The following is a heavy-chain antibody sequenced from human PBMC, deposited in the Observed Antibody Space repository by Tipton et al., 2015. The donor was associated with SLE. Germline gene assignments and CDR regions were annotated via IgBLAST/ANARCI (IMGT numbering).Heavy chain of an antibody. J-gene: IGHJ1*01. V-gene: IGHV4-31*03. Sequence: TLSLTCTATGDSVTSSGYYWSWIRQHPGKGLEWIGHITYSGHTLYNPSLQSRVTISVDTSKNQFSLKLTSVTAADTAVYFCATSRPWGVITQYFHHWGQGTVVIVSS. D-gene: IGHD3-10*01. CDR2: ITYSGHT. CDR1: GDSVTSSGYY. CDR3: ATSRPWGVITQYFHH.